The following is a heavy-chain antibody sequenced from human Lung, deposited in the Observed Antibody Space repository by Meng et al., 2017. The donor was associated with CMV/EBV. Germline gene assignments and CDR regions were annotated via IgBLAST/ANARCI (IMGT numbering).Heavy chain of an antibody. D-gene: IGHD6-13*01. Sequence: GESXKISXAASEFTFRSYAMSWVRQAPGRGLAWVSAITGSGGSTYYADSVKGRFTVSRDNSKNTLYLQMNSLRAEDTAVYYCAKAFSASWYREYYDYWGQGXLVTVSS. CDR1: EFTFRSYA. V-gene: IGHV3-23*01. CDR2: ITGSGGST. J-gene: IGHJ4*02. CDR3: AKAFSASWYREYYDY.